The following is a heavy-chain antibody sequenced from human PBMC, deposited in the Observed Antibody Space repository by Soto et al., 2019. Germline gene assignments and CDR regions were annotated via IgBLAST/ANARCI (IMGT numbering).Heavy chain of an antibody. V-gene: IGHV1-69*13. CDR3: ASGDSSGYFVYFDY. CDR1: GGTFSSYA. CDR2: IIPIFGTA. Sequence: ASVKVSCKASGGTFSSYAISWVRQAPGQGLEWMGGIIPIFGTANYAQKFQGRVTITADESTSTAYMELSSLRSEDTAVYYCASGDSSGYFVYFDYWGQGTLVTVPQ. D-gene: IGHD3-22*01. J-gene: IGHJ4*02.